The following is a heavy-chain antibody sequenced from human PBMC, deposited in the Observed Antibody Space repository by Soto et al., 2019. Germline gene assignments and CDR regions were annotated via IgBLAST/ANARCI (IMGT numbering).Heavy chain of an antibody. CDR1: GFTFSSYG. CDR3: ARDLWSGYLYYYGMDV. Sequence: GGSLRLSCAASGFTFSSYGMHWVRQAPGKGLEWVAVIWYDGSNKYYADSVKGRFTISRDNSKNTLYLQMNSLRAEDTAVYYCARDLWSGYLYYYGMDVWGQGTTVTVSS. D-gene: IGHD3-3*01. CDR2: IWYDGSNK. J-gene: IGHJ6*02. V-gene: IGHV3-33*01.